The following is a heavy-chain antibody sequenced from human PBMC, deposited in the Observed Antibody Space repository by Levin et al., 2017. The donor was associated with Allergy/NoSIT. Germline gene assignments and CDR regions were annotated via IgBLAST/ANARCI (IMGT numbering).Heavy chain of an antibody. CDR1: GFSLSTSGMC. Sequence: SGPTLVKPTQTLTLTCTFSGFSLSTSGMCVSWIRQPPGKALEWLARIDWDDDKYYSTSLKTRLTISKDTSKNQVVLTMTNMDPVDTATYYCARIRNYDSSGYSFDYWGQGTLVTVSS. V-gene: IGHV2-70*11. D-gene: IGHD3-22*01. CDR2: IDWDDDK. CDR3: ARIRNYDSSGYSFDY. J-gene: IGHJ4*02.